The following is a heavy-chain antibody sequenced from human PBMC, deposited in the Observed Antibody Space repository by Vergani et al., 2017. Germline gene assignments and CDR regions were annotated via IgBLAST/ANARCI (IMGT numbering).Heavy chain of an antibody. D-gene: IGHD2-2*01. Sequence: VQLVQSGAEVKKPGASVKVSCKASGYTFTGYYMHWVRQAPGQGLEWMGWINPNRGGTNYAQKFQGRVTMTRDTSISTAYMELSRLRSADTAVYYCARDSWDCSSTSCDTDYYYYYMDVWGKGTTVTVSS. CDR3: ARDSWDCSSTSCDTDYYYYYMDV. J-gene: IGHJ6*03. CDR1: GYTFTGYY. CDR2: INPNRGGT. V-gene: IGHV1-2*02.